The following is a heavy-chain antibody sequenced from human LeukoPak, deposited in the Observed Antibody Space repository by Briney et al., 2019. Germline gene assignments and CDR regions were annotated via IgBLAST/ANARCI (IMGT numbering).Heavy chain of an antibody. Sequence: GESLKISCKGSGYRFTSYWIGWVRQMPGKGLEWMGIMNPGDSDTRYSPSFQGQVTISADESVSTAYLQWTSLKASDTAMYFCASLYSGGNSGFYYWGQGTLVTVSS. CDR1: GYRFTSYW. D-gene: IGHD4-23*01. J-gene: IGHJ4*02. CDR2: MNPGDSDT. V-gene: IGHV5-51*01. CDR3: ASLYSGGNSGFYY.